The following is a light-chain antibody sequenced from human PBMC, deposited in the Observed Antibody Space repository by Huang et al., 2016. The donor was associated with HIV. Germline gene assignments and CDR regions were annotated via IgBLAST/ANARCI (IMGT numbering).Light chain of an antibody. J-gene: IGKJ1*01. CDR1: QSVSSN. V-gene: IGKV3-15*01. CDR2: GAS. CDR3: QQYNDWPPA. Sequence: EIVMTQSPATLSVSPGERATLSCRASQSVSSNLAWYQQKPGQAPRLLIYGASTSATGIPARFSGSGSGTEFTLTISSLQSEDFALYYCQQYNDWPPAFGQGTKVEIK.